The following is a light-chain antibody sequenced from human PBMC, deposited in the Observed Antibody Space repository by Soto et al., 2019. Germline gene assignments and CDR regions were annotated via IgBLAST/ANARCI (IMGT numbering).Light chain of an antibody. CDR1: QSISSW. J-gene: IGKJ1*01. V-gene: IGKV1-5*01. CDR2: DAS. CDR3: QQYNSYST. Sequence: DIQMTQSPSTLSASVGYRFTITCRASQSISSWLARYQQKPGKAPKLLIHDASSLESGVPSRFSGSGSGTEFTLTISSLQPDDFPTYYCQQYNSYSTFGQGTKVDIK.